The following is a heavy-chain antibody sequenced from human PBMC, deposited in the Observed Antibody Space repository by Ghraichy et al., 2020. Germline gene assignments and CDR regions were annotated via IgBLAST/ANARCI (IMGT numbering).Heavy chain of an antibody. J-gene: IGHJ5*02. D-gene: IGHD6-19*01. CDR1: GGSFSGYY. CDR2: INYSGST. Sequence: SETLSLTCAVYGGSFSGYYWSWIRQPPREGLEWIGEINYSGSTNYNPSFKSRVTISVDTSKNQFSLKLSSVTAADTAVYYCARVSGWYWGLNWFDPWGQGTPVTVSS. CDR3: ARVSGWYWGLNWFDP. V-gene: IGHV4-34*01.